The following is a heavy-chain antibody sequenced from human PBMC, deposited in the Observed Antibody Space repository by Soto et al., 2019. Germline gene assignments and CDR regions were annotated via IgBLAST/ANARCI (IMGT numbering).Heavy chain of an antibody. CDR3: ARLKQDYAVA. V-gene: IGHV1-8*01. J-gene: IGHJ5*02. D-gene: IGHD3-16*01. CDR2: MNPNSGNT. Sequence: QVQLVQSGAEVKKPGASVKVSCKASGYTFTSYDINWVRLASGQGLEWMGWMNPNSGNTASAQKLQGRVTMTRNTSISTASMELSSLRSEDTAVYYCARLKQDYAVAWGQGTLVNVSS. CDR1: GYTFTSYD.